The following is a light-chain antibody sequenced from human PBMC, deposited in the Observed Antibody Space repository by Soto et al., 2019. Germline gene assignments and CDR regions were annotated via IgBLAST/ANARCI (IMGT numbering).Light chain of an antibody. J-gene: IGKJ5*01. CDR2: DTS. CDR1: QSVSIH. V-gene: IGKV3-15*01. CDR3: QQYSNWPPIT. Sequence: ETVRTHSSDTLSVSLGERATLSCRASQSVSIHLAWYQQKPGQAPRLLIYDTSTRATGIPARFSGSGSGTEFTLTISSLQSEDFAVYYCQQYSNWPPITFGQGTRLEIK.